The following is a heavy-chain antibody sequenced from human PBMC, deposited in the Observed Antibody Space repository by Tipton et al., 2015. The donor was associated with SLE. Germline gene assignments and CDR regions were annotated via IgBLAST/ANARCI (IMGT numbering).Heavy chain of an antibody. CDR1: GGSISGDFDY. V-gene: IGHV4-61*02. J-gene: IGHJ4*02. D-gene: IGHD2-15*01. CDR3: ARDSPGMAAAT. CDR2: VYASGNT. Sequence: TLSLTCTVSGGSISGDFDYWSWIRQPAGKGLEWIGRVYASGNTNYNPSFKSPITISVDTSKNQFSLSLTSETAPDTAVYFCARDSPGMAAATWGRGPLVSISS.